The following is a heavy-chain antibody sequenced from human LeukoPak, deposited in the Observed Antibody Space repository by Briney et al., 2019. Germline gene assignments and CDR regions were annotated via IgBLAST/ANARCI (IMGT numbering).Heavy chain of an antibody. Sequence: KSSETLSLTCTVSGGSISSYYWSWIRQPPGKGLEWIGYIYYSGSTNYNPSLKSRVTISVDTSKNQFSLKLSSVTAADTAVYYCARTYGSSGLGYFDLWGRGTLVTVSS. D-gene: IGHD6-13*01. J-gene: IGHJ2*01. V-gene: IGHV4-59*01. CDR3: ARTYGSSGLGYFDL. CDR1: GGSISSYY. CDR2: IYYSGST.